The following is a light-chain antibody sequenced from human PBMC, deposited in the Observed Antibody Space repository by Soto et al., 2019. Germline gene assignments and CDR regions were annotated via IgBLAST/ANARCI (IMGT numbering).Light chain of an antibody. CDR2: GAS. J-gene: IGKJ4*01. CDR3: QQYGSSPLLS. V-gene: IGKV3-20*01. Sequence: EIVLTQSPDTLSLSPGERATLSCRASQSVSSSYLAWYQQKPGQAPRLLIYGASSRATGIPDRFSGSGSGTDFTLIISRLEPEDFAVYFCQQYGSSPLLSFGGGTKVEIK. CDR1: QSVSSSY.